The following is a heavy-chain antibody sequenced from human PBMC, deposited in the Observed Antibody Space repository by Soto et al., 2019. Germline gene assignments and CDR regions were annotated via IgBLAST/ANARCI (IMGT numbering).Heavy chain of an antibody. D-gene: IGHD6-13*01. CDR1: GGSISSGGYN. J-gene: IGHJ4*02. Sequence: QVQLQESGPGLVKPSQTLSLTCTVSGGSISSGGYNWSWIRQHPGKGLEWIGYIYYSGNTYYNPSLKSRVTISADTSKNQFSLKVSSVTAADTAVYYCARTGIAASDSWGQGTLVTVSS. V-gene: IGHV4-31*03. CDR2: IYYSGNT. CDR3: ARTGIAASDS.